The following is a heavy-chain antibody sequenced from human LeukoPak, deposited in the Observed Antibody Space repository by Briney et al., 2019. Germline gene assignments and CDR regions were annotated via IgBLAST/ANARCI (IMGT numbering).Heavy chain of an antibody. J-gene: IGHJ4*02. CDR3: ARPDYGDTPPRY. D-gene: IGHD4-17*01. CDR2: INAGNGNT. Sequence: ASVKVSCKASGYTFTNYAMHWVRQAPGQRLEWMGWINAGNGNTKYSQKFQGRVTVTRDTSASTAYMELSSLRSEDTAVYYCARPDYGDTPPRYWGQGTLVTASS. V-gene: IGHV1-3*01. CDR1: GYTFTNYA.